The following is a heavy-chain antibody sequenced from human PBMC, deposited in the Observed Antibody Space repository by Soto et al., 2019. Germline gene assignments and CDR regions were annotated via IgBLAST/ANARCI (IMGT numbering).Heavy chain of an antibody. CDR3: AREDYGDYWGWFDP. Sequence: QVQLVESGGGVVQPGRSLRLSCAASGFTFSSYAMHWVRQAPGKGLEWVAVISYDGRNKYYADSVKGRFTISRDNSKNTLYLQMNSLRAEDTAVYYCAREDYGDYWGWFDPWGQGTLVTVSS. D-gene: IGHD4-17*01. CDR2: ISYDGRNK. CDR1: GFTFSSYA. V-gene: IGHV3-30-3*01. J-gene: IGHJ5*02.